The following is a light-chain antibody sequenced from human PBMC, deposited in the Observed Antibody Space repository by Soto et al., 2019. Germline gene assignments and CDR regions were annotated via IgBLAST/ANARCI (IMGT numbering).Light chain of an antibody. J-gene: IGLJ1*01. CDR1: SANIGAAYN. Sequence: QAVLAQPPSVSGAPGQRVTISCTGSSANIGAAYNADWYQQLPGTAPKLLIYGNNNRPSGVPARFSGSKSGTSASLAIAGLQAEDEGDYYCQSYDSSLSGYVFGTGTKVTVL. CDR2: GNN. V-gene: IGLV1-40*01. CDR3: QSYDSSLSGYV.